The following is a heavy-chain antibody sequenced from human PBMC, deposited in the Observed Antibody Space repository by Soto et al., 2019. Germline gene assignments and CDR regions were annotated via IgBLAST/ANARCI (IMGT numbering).Heavy chain of an antibody. CDR1: GYTFTSYG. CDR3: ARVSDWFDP. CDR2: IIAYNGNT. Sequence: ASVKVSCKASGYTFTSYGISWVRQAPGQGLEWMGWIIAYNGNTNYAQKLQGRVTMTTDTSTSTAYRELRSLRSDDTAVYYCARVSDWFDPWGQGTLVTVSS. V-gene: IGHV1-18*01. J-gene: IGHJ5*02.